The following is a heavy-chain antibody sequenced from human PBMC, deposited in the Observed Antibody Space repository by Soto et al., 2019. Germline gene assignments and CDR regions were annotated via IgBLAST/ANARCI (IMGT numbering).Heavy chain of an antibody. V-gene: IGHV3-53*02. Sequence: EVQLVETGGGLIQPGGSLRLSCAASGFTVSSNYMSWVRQAPGKGLEWVSVIYSGGSTYYADSVKGRFTISRDNSKNTMYLQMNRMRAEDTAVYDVARDRSYYYDSSGYLDYWGQGTLVTVSS. CDR2: IYSGGST. J-gene: IGHJ4*02. D-gene: IGHD3-22*01. CDR3: ARDRSYYYDSSGYLDY. CDR1: GFTVSSNY.